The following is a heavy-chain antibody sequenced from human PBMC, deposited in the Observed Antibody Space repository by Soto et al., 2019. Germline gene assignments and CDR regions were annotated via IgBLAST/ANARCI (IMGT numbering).Heavy chain of an antibody. D-gene: IGHD4-17*01. CDR1: GGTFSSHT. CDR2: IIPALGTA. J-gene: IGHJ2*01. V-gene: IGHV1-69*08. Sequence: QDQLVQSGAEVKKPGSSVKVSCKASGGTFSSHTFSWVRQAPGQWLEWMGRIIPALGTATYAQKFQGRVTITADESAPTVYMELNSLRSEDTAVYYCARPDFGDYWYFDLWGRGTLVTVSS. CDR3: ARPDFGDYWYFDL.